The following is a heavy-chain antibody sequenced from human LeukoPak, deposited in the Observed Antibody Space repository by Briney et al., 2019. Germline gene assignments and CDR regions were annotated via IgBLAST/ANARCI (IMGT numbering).Heavy chain of an antibody. CDR2: ISYDGSNK. V-gene: IGHV3-30*18. CDR1: GXTFSSYG. Sequence: GRSLRLSCAASGXTFSSYGMHWVRQAPGKGLEWVAVISYDGSNKYYADSVKGRFTISRDNSKNTLYLQMNSLRAEDTAVYYCAKDQYYGSGSYYNLRGSLPIYWGQGTLVTVSS. CDR3: AKDQYYGSGSYYNLRGSLPIY. D-gene: IGHD3-10*01. J-gene: IGHJ4*02.